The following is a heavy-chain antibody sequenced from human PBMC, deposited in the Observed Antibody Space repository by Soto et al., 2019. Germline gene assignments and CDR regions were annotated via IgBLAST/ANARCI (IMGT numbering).Heavy chain of an antibody. V-gene: IGHV3-9*01. Sequence: EVQLVESGGGLIQPGRSLRLSCAASGFTFDDYVMHWVRQAPGKGLEWVSGISWNSGSIGYADSVKGRFTISRDNAKNSLHLQMNSLRAEDTALYYCAKDSEATVMSGTIDCWGQGTLVTVSS. J-gene: IGHJ4*02. CDR3: AKDSEATVMSGTIDC. D-gene: IGHD4-17*01. CDR2: ISWNSGSI. CDR1: GFTFDDYV.